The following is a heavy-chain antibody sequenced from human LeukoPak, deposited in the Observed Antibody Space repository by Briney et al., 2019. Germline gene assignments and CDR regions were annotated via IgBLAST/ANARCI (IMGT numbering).Heavy chain of an antibody. J-gene: IGHJ4*02. CDR2: INTNTGNP. CDR3: TLGSY. V-gene: IGHV7-4-1*02. D-gene: IGHD3-10*01. CDR1: GYTFNKYA. Sequence: ASVKVSCKASGYTFNKYAINWGRHAPGQGLEWMGWINTNTGNPSYARAFTGRFVFSLDTSVNSAFLQINNLKAEDTAFYYCTLGSYWGQGTLVTVSS.